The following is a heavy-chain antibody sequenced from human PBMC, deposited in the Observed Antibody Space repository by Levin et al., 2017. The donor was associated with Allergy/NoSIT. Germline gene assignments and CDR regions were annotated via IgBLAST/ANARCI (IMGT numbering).Heavy chain of an antibody. Sequence: GGSLRLSCAASGFTFSSYEMNWVRQAPGKGLEWVSYISSSGSTIYYADSVKGRFTISRDNAKNSLYLQMNSLRAEDTAVYYCAREALLSGSRVDAFDIWGQGTMVTVSS. CDR3: AREALLSGSRVDAFDI. J-gene: IGHJ3*02. CDR1: GFTFSSYE. CDR2: ISSSGSTI. D-gene: IGHD3-10*01. V-gene: IGHV3-48*03.